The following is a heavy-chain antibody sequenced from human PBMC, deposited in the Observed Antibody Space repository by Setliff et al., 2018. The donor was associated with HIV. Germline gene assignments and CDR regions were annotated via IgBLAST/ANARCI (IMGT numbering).Heavy chain of an antibody. D-gene: IGHD3-10*01. Sequence: GESLKISCKTSGYSFTSNWIGWVRQTPGKGMEWMAIIYPGDSDTTYNPSFQGQVTISVDKSITSAFLQLRRVKVSDAGLYFCARSRVGSSDAFDVWGQGTLVTVSS. CDR2: IYPGDSDT. V-gene: IGHV5-51*01. J-gene: IGHJ3*01. CDR3: ARSRVGSSDAFDV. CDR1: GYSFTSNW.